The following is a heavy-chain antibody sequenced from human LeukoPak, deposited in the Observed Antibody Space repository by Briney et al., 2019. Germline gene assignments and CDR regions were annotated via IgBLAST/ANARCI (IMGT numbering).Heavy chain of an antibody. J-gene: IGHJ4*02. CDR3: AKYYDFWSRLDY. V-gene: IGHV3-48*03. CDR1: GFTFSSYE. CDR2: ISSSGSTI. Sequence: PGGSLRLSCAASGFTFSSYEMNWVRQAPGKGLEWVSYISSSGSTIYYADSVKGRFTISRDNSKNTLYLQMNSLRAEDTAVYYCAKYYDFWSRLDYWGQGTLVTVSS. D-gene: IGHD3-3*01.